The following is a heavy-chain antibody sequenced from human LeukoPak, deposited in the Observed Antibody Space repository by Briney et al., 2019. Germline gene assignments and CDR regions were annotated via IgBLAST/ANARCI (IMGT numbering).Heavy chain of an antibody. CDR3: GSTNYNPSLKGRVTISVDTSKNQFSLKLSSVTAADTAVYYCARDQGGRWLPGHYFDY. V-gene: IGHV3-33*01. Sequence: GGSLRLSCAASGFTFSSYGMHWVRQAPGKGLEWVAVIWYDGSNKYYADSVKGRFTISRDNSKNTLYLHMNSLRAQATPVYYSGSTNYNPSLKGRVTISVDTSKNQFSLKLSSVTAADTAVYYCARDQGGRWLPGHYFDYWGQGTLVTVSS. D-gene: IGHD3-10*01. CDR2: IWYDGSNK. J-gene: IGHJ4*02. CDR1: GFTFSSYG.